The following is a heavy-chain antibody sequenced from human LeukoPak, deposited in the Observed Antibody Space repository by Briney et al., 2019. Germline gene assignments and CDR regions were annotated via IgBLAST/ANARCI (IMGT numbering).Heavy chain of an antibody. CDR3: AKGGIVVPAADPYYYYYGMDV. D-gene: IGHD2-2*01. Sequence: PGGSLRLSCAASGFTFSGYAMSWVRQAPGKGLEWVSAISGSGGSTYYADSVKGRFTISRDNSKNTLYPQMNSLRAEDTAVYYCAKGGIVVPAADPYYYYYGMDVWGQGTTVTVSS. J-gene: IGHJ6*02. CDR1: GFTFSGYA. CDR2: ISGSGGST. V-gene: IGHV3-23*01.